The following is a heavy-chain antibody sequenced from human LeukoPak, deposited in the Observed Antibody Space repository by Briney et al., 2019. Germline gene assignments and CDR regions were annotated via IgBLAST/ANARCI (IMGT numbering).Heavy chain of an antibody. V-gene: IGHV3-23*01. CDR3: AKAACTTSCYYNC. D-gene: IGHD2-2*01. CDR2: ISGTDGST. Sequence: GGSLRVSCAASGFTFSTYAMSWVRQAPGKGLEWVSTISGTDGSTYYADSVKGRFTISRDNSKNTLYLQMSSLRAEDTAVYYCAKAACTTSCYYNCWGQGTLVTVSS. J-gene: IGHJ4*02. CDR1: GFTFSTYA.